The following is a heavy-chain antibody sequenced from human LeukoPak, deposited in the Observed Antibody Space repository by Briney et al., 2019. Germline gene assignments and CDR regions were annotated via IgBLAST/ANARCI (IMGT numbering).Heavy chain of an antibody. Sequence: GGSLRLSCAASGFTSSSYAMNWVRQAPGKGLEWVSYISGSGSAIYYANSVKGRFTISRDNAKNSLYLQMNSLRAEDTAVYYCARSVQGVAAAAYGSYFDLWGRGTLVTVSS. CDR3: ARSVQGVAAAAYGSYFDL. D-gene: IGHD6-13*01. CDR1: GFTSSSYA. J-gene: IGHJ2*01. CDR2: ISGSGSAI. V-gene: IGHV3-48*03.